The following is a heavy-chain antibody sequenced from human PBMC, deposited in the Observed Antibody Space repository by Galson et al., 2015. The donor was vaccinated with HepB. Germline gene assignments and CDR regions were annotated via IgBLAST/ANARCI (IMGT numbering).Heavy chain of an antibody. Sequence: SLRLSCAASGFIFRTYGLTWVRQAPGKGLEWVSSISGSGSNTYYADSVKGRFTVSRDNSKNTLYLQMNSLRVEDTALYYCAKIIDAGGTDYWGQGILVTVSS. CDR2: ISGSGSNT. CDR3: AKIIDAGGTDY. D-gene: IGHD6-13*01. CDR1: GFIFRTYG. V-gene: IGHV3-23*01. J-gene: IGHJ4*02.